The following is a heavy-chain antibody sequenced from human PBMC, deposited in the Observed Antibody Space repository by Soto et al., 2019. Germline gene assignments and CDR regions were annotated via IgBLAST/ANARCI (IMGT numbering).Heavy chain of an antibody. Sequence: QVQLVQSGAEVKKPGASVKVSCKASGYTFTDYYMHWVRQAPGQGLEWMGWINPNSGGTNYAQKFQGRVTMTRVTSISTAYMELSSLRSDDTALYYCAKDPNIVVVPPATGGMDVWGQGTTVTVSS. CDR3: AKDPNIVVVPPATGGMDV. V-gene: IGHV1-2*02. J-gene: IGHJ6*02. CDR1: GYTFTDYY. D-gene: IGHD2-2*01. CDR2: INPNSGGT.